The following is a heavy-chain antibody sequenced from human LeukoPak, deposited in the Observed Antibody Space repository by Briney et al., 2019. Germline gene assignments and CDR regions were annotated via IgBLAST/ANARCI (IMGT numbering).Heavy chain of an antibody. V-gene: IGHV3-23*01. CDR3: TTKPRISISL. Sequence: GGSLRLSCAASGFTFSSYAMSWVRQAPGKGLEWVSIITGSDDSTYYADSVKGRFTISRDNSQNTLYLQMNSLRADDTAVYYCTTKPRISISLWGQGTLVTVSS. CDR1: GFTFSSYA. CDR2: ITGSDDST. D-gene: IGHD3-3*01. J-gene: IGHJ4*02.